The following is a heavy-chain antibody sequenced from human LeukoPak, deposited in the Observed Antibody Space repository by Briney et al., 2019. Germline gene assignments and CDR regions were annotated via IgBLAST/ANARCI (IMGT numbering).Heavy chain of an antibody. CDR3: AKDGYTDRSY. CDR1: GFTFSNYA. Sequence: GGSLRLSCAASGFTFSNYAMSWVRQAPGKGLEWVSGISGSGGSASYADSVKGRFTISRDNSKNTLYLQMNSLRAEDTAVYYCAKDGYTDRSYWGQGTLVTVSS. J-gene: IGHJ4*02. CDR2: ISGSGGSA. D-gene: IGHD3-16*02. V-gene: IGHV3-23*01.